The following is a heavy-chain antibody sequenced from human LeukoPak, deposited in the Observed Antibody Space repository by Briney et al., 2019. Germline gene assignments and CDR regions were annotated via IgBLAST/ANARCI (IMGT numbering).Heavy chain of an antibody. CDR2: ISSSGSTI. Sequence: GGSLRLSCAASVFTFSDYYMSWIRQAPVKGLVWVSYISSSGSTIYYADSVKGRFTISRDNAKNSLYLQMNSLRAEDTAVYYCARDRDTAMVIDYWGQGTLVTVSS. J-gene: IGHJ4*02. CDR1: VFTFSDYY. D-gene: IGHD5-18*01. CDR3: ARDRDTAMVIDY. V-gene: IGHV3-11*01.